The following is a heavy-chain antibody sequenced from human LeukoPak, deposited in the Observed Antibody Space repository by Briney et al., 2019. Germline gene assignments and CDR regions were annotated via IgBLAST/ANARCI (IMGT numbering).Heavy chain of an antibody. CDR1: GYGFTSYW. CDR3: ARRGYCSGGSCRWFDP. D-gene: IGHD2-15*01. Sequence: GESLKISCKGSGYGFTSYWIGWVRQMPGKGLEWMGIIYPGDSDTRYSPSFQGQVTISADKSISTAYLQWSSLKASDTAMYYCARRGYCSGGSCRWFDPWGQGTLVTVSS. J-gene: IGHJ5*02. CDR2: IYPGDSDT. V-gene: IGHV5-51*01.